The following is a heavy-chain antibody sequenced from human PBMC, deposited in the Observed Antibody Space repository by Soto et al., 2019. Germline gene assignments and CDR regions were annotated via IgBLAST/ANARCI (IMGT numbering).Heavy chain of an antibody. CDR2: ISYDGSNK. D-gene: IGHD3-16*01. CDR1: GFTFSSYA. CDR3: ARDLGGGMAV. Sequence: QVQLVESGGGVVQPGRSLRLSCAASGFTFSSYAMHWVRQAPGKGLEWVAVISYDGSNKYYADSVKGRFTISRDNSKYTLYLQMNSLRAEDTAVYSCARDLGGGMAVWGQGTTVTVSS. V-gene: IGHV3-30-3*01. J-gene: IGHJ6*02.